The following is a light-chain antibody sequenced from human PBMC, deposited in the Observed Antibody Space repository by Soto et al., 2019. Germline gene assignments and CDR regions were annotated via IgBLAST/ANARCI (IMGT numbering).Light chain of an antibody. CDR1: QTVTNK. CDR3: QPYNSWHVT. V-gene: IGKV3-15*01. CDR2: DAS. Sequence: EIVMTQSPATLSVSPGERVVLSCRATQTVTNKLAWYQQKPGQAPRLLIYDASIRATGIPARFSGSGSGTEFTLTISSLQSEDFVIYYCQPYNSWHVTFGGGTKVEIK. J-gene: IGKJ4*01.